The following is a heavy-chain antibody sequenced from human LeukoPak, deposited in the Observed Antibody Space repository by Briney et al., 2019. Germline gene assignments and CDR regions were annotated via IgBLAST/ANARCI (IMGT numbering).Heavy chain of an antibody. V-gene: IGHV4-59*01. J-gene: IGHJ6*02. CDR3: ARYDYYYGMDV. Sequence: PSETLSLTCTVSGSSISSYYWSWIRQPPGKGLEWVGYIYDNGSTNYNPSRKSRVTISVDTSKNQFSLKLSSVTAADTAVYYCARYDYYYGMDVWGQGTTVTVSS. CDR1: GSSISSYY. CDR2: IYDNGST.